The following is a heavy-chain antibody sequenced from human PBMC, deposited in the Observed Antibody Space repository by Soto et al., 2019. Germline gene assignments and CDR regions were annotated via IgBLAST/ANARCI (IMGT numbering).Heavy chain of an antibody. CDR2: IYWDDDK. V-gene: IGHV2-5*02. CDR1: GFSFSTSAVG. CDR3: AHLYWRASCTRYYFDY. J-gene: IGHJ4*02. D-gene: IGHD2-8*01. Sequence: QITLTESGPTLVKPTQTLTLTCTVSGFSFSTSAVGVGWIRQPPGKALEWLALIYWDDDKRYSPFLKSRLTITNDTSTNQVVLTMTNMDPVDTGTYYCAHLYWRASCTRYYFDYWGQGTLVTVSS.